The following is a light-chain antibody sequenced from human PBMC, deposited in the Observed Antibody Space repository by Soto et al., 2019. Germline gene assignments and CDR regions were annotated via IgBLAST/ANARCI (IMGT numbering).Light chain of an antibody. J-gene: IGKJ1*01. CDR2: GAT. CDR1: HFVGSF. V-gene: IGKV1-39*01. Sequence: IQMTQFPSSLSASIGDRVTITCRASHFVGSFLNWYQQKPGTAPKVLIYGATSLKSGVPSRFRGSGSGTDFTLTISGLQVEDFATYFCQQAYETPRTFGQGTKVEIK. CDR3: QQAYETPRT.